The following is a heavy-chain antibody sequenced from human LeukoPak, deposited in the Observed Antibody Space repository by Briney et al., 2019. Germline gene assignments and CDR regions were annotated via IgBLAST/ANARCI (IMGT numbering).Heavy chain of an antibody. D-gene: IGHD5-24*01. J-gene: IGHJ4*02. CDR1: GFSFNTYA. CDR2: INYNGDST. Sequence: GGSLRLSCAASGFSFNTYAMHWVRQAPGRGLESVSAINYNGDSTYYANSVKGRFIISRDSSMRTLFLQMGSLRAEDTAVYYCARDSGGDAYNDYFDSWGQGTLVTVSS. CDR3: ARDSGGDAYNDYFDS. V-gene: IGHV3-64*01.